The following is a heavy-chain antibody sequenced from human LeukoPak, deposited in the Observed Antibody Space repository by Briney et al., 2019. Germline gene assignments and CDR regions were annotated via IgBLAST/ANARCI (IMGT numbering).Heavy chain of an antibody. V-gene: IGHV3-30*18. Sequence: GGSLRLSCAASGFTFSSYGMHWVRQAPGKGLEWVAVISYDGSNKYYADSVKGRFTISRDNSKNTLNLRMNSLRTEDTAVFYCAKPRDIDSWAFDVWGQGTMVTVSS. J-gene: IGHJ3*01. CDR1: GFTFSSYG. D-gene: IGHD2-15*01. CDR2: ISYDGSNK. CDR3: AKPRDIDSWAFDV.